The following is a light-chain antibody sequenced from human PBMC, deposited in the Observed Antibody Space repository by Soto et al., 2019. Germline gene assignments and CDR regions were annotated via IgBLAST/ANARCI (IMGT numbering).Light chain of an antibody. CDR1: PSVGSS. CDR2: GAS. Sequence: EIVLTQSPGTLSLSPGERATLSCRASPSVGSSLSWYQQKPGQAPRLLFYGASNRATAIPDRFSGSGFGTDFTLTITRLEPEDFAVYYCQQYGDSPQTFGPGTKVDIK. J-gene: IGKJ1*01. CDR3: QQYGDSPQT. V-gene: IGKV3-20*01.